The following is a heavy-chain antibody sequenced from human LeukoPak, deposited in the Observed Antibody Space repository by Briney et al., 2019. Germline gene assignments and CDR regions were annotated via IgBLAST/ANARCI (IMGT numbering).Heavy chain of an antibody. Sequence: SETLSLTCTVSGGSISSSSYYWGWIRQPPGKGLEWIGSIYYSGSTYYNPSLKSRVTISVDTSKSQFSLKLSSVTAADTAVYYCATSPSGWYFQYFQHWGQGTLVTVSS. J-gene: IGHJ1*01. CDR2: IYYSGST. CDR1: GGSISSSSYY. CDR3: ATSPSGWYFQYFQH. V-gene: IGHV4-39*01. D-gene: IGHD6-19*01.